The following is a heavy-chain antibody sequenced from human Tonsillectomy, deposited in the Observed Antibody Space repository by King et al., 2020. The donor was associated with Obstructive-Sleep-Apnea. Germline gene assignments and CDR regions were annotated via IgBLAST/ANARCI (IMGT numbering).Heavy chain of an antibody. CDR1: GFTFSSYA. CDR2: ISGSGGST. CDR3: AKLRIVGAIGGADAFDI. J-gene: IGHJ3*02. D-gene: IGHD1-26*01. V-gene: IGHV3-23*04. Sequence: VQLVESGGGLVQPGGSLRLSCAASGFTFSSYAMSWVRQAPGKGLEWVSAISGSGGSTYYADSVKGRFTISRDNSKNTLYLQMNSLRAEDTAVYYCAKLRIVGAIGGADAFDIWGQGTMVTVSS.